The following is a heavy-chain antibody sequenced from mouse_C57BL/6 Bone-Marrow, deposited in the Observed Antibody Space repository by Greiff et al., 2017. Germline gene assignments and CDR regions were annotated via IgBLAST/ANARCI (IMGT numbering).Heavy chain of an antibody. J-gene: IGHJ2*01. D-gene: IGHD2-4*01. CDR3: TYNYDYFFDY. CDR1: GFTFSDAW. Sequence: EVKLMESGGGLVQPGGSMKLSCASSGFTFSDAWMDCVRPSPEKGLEWVAEIRNKANNHATYYAESVKGRFTISRDDSKSSVYLQMNSLRAEDTGMYYCTYNYDYFFDYWGQGTTLTVSS. CDR2: IRNKANNHAT. V-gene: IGHV6-6*01.